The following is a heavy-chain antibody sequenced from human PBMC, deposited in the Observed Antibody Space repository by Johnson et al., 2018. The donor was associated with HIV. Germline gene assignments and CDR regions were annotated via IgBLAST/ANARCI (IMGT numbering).Heavy chain of an antibody. CDR2: IWYDGSNK. CDR1: GFTFNSYG. CDR3: AKEGEYFYDSSGFDAFDI. Sequence: QVQLVESGGGVVQPGRSLRLSCAASGFTFNSYGMHWVRQAPGKGLEWVAVIWYDGSNKYYADSVKGRFTISRDNSKNTLYLQMNSLRSEDTAVYYCAKEGEYFYDSSGFDAFDIWGQGTMVTVSS. D-gene: IGHD3-22*01. V-gene: IGHV3-33*06. J-gene: IGHJ3*02.